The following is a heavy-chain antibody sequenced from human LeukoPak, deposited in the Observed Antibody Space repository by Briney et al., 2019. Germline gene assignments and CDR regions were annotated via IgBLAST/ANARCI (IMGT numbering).Heavy chain of an antibody. CDR2: INHSGST. V-gene: IGHV4-34*01. D-gene: IGHD1-26*01. Sequence: PSETLSLTCAVYGGSFSGYYWSWIRQPPGKGLEWIGEINHSGSTNYNPSLKSQVSISIDTSKNQFSLKLSSVTAADTAVYYCARLGSCDYWGQGTLVTVSS. J-gene: IGHJ4*02. CDR3: ARLGSCDY. CDR1: GGSFSGYY.